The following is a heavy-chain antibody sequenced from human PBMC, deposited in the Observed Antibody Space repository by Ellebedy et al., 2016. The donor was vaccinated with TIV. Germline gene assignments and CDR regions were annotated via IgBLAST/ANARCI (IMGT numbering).Heavy chain of an antibody. D-gene: IGHD3-10*01. Sequence: PAGSLRLSCAASGFTFSHFWMTWVRLAPGKGLEWVASIKQDASEIHYVDSVRGRFTISRDNTENSVYLQMSSLRAEDSAVYFCVRRYYASGSYLDYWGQGTLVTVSS. CDR3: VRRYYASGSYLDY. J-gene: IGHJ4*02. CDR2: IKQDASEI. V-gene: IGHV3-7*03. CDR1: GFTFSHFW.